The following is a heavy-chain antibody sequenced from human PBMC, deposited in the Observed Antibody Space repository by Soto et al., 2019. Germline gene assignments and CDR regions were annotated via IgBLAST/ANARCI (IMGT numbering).Heavy chain of an antibody. CDR2: MDPNSGGA. Sequence: ASVKVSCKASGYTFTAYYINWVRQAPGQGLEWMGWMDPNSGGAGYAQKFQGRVIMTRNTSINTAYLELSSLRSEDTAVYYCTRVTGNYPRYFYPNDWGQGATVTVSS. J-gene: IGHJ4*02. D-gene: IGHD1-1*01. CDR1: GYTFTAYY. CDR3: TRVTGNYPRYFYPND. V-gene: IGHV1-8*02.